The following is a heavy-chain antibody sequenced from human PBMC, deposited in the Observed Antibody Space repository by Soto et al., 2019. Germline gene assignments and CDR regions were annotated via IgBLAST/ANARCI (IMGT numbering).Heavy chain of an antibody. J-gene: IGHJ6*02. CDR3: ARVDSSLVHFGMDV. CDR2: IKQDGSEK. D-gene: IGHD2-2*03. Sequence: PGGSLRLSCATSGFTFSSYWMSWVRQALGKGLEWVANIKQDGSEKYYVDSVKGRFTISRDNAEKSLYLQMNSLRDEDTAVYFCARVDSSLVHFGMDVWGQGTTVTVSS. V-gene: IGHV3-7*01. CDR1: GFTFSSYW.